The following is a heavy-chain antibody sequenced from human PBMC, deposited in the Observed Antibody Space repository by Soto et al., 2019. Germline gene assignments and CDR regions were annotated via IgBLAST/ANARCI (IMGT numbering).Heavy chain of an antibody. J-gene: IGHJ4*02. CDR2: IYHSGST. CDR1: GGSISSGGYS. D-gene: IGHD4-4*01. V-gene: IGHV4-30-2*01. CDR3: ARGMTTVTTIDY. Sequence: QLQLQESGSGLVKPSQTLSLTCAVSGGSISSGGYSWSWIRQPPGKGLEWIGYIYHSGSTYYNPSLKSRATISVDRSQNQFSLKLSSVTAADTAVYYCARGMTTVTTIDYWGQGTLVTVSS.